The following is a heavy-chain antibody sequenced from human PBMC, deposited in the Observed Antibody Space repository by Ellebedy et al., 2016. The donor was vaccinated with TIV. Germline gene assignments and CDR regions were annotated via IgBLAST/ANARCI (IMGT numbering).Heavy chain of an antibody. CDR2: IYPGDSES. Sequence: GESLKISCKASGYSFDNHWIGWVRQMPGKGLEWMGIIYPGDSESRYSPSFQGQVTISADKSISTAYLQWSRLKASDTAIYYCGRRSSGRIDHWGQGTLVTVSS. CDR1: GYSFDNHW. D-gene: IGHD3-10*01. V-gene: IGHV5-51*01. J-gene: IGHJ4*02. CDR3: GRRSSGRIDH.